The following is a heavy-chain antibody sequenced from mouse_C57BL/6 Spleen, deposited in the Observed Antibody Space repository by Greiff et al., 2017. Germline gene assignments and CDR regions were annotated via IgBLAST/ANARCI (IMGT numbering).Heavy chain of an antibody. D-gene: IGHD4-1*01. J-gene: IGHJ4*01. CDR1: GFTFSSYA. CDR3: TRATNWDDAMDY. CDR2: ISSGGDYI. V-gene: IGHV5-9-1*02. Sequence: EVQVVESGEGLVKPGGSLKLSCAASGFTFSSYAMSWVRQTPEKRLEWVAYISSGGDYIYYADTVKGRFTISRDNARNTLYLQMSSLKSEDTAMYYCTRATNWDDAMDYWGQGTSVTVSS.